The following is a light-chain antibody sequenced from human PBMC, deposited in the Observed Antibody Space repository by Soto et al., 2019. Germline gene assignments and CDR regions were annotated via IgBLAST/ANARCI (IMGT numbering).Light chain of an antibody. J-gene: IGKJ4*01. CDR2: GAS. V-gene: IGKV3-15*01. CDR1: QTVSSN. Sequence: DIEMTQSPSTLSASLGDRATITCRASQTVSSNVAWYQQKPGQAPRLLIYGASTRDSGIPARFSGGGSGTDFTLTISRLEPEDFAVYYCQQDCSDPFTFGGGTKVDIK. CDR3: QQDCSDPFT.